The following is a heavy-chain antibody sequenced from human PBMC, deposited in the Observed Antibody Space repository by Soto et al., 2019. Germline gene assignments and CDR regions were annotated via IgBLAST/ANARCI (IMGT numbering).Heavy chain of an antibody. J-gene: IGHJ6*02. D-gene: IGHD5-18*01. CDR3: ATDLYTAMAVSRYYYGMDV. CDR2: FDPEDGET. Sequence: ASVKVSCKVSGYTLTELSMHWVRQAPGKGLEWMGGFDPEDGETIYAQKFQGRVTMTEDTSKDTAYMELSSLRSEDTAVYYCATDLYTAMAVSRYYYGMDVWGQGTTVTVSS. CDR1: GYTLTELS. V-gene: IGHV1-24*01.